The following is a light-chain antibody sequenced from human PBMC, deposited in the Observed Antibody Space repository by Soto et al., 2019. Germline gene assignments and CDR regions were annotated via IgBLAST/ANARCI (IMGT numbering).Light chain of an antibody. CDR2: AAS. CDR1: QGISSY. CDR3: QQYYSYPQT. V-gene: IGKV1-8*01. Sequence: AIRLTQSPSSLSASRGDRVTITCRASQGISSYLAWYQQKPGKAPKLLIYAASTLQSGVPSRFSGSRSGTDFTLTISCLQSEDFATYYCQQYYSYPQTFGQGTKVDIK. J-gene: IGKJ1*01.